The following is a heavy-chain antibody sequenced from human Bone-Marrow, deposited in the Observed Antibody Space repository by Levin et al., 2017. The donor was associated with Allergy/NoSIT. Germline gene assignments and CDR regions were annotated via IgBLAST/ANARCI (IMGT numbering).Heavy chain of an antibody. CDR2: IYHSGTT. J-gene: IGHJ4*02. V-gene: IGHV4-39*01. CDR3: ARLPSATTYFDS. D-gene: IGHD4-17*01. Sequence: PGGSLRLSCLVSTGSIHTSDFFWGWVRQPPGKGLEWIGTIYHSGTTYYNPSLKSRVTMSVDTSKNQLSLGLTSVTAADTAVYYCARLPSATTYFDSWGQGVLVIVS. CDR1: TGSIHTSDFF.